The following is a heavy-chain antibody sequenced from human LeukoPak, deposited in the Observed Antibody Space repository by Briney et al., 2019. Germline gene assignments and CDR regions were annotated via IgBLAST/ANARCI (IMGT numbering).Heavy chain of an antibody. D-gene: IGHD3-22*01. CDR3: ARSWYSYDSSGAPSR. J-gene: IGHJ4*02. CDR1: GFTFSSYG. Sequence: GGSLRLSCAASGFTFSSYGMHWVRQAPGKGLEWVAVIWYDGSNKYYADSVKGRFTISRDNSKNTLYLQMNSLRAEDTAVYYCARSWYSYDSSGAPSRWGQGTLVTVSS. CDR2: IWYDGSNK. V-gene: IGHV3-33*01.